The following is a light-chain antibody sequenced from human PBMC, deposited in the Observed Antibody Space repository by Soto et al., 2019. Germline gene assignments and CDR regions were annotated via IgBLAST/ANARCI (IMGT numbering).Light chain of an antibody. CDR2: DAS. Sequence: EIVLTQSPATLSLSPGERATLSCRASQSVSSYLAWYQQKPGQAPRLLIYDASNRATGIPARFSGSGSGTDFTLTISSLEPEDFTVYYCQQRSNWPPKFGGETKVEIK. CDR1: QSVSSY. V-gene: IGKV3-11*01. CDR3: QQRSNWPPK. J-gene: IGKJ4*01.